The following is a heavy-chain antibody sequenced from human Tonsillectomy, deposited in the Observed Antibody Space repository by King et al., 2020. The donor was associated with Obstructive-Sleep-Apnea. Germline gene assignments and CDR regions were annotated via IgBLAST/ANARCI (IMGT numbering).Heavy chain of an antibody. CDR1: GYSFTSYW. Sequence: EQLVQSGAELKKPGESLKISCKGSGYSFTSYWIGWVRQMPGKGLEWMGIIYPGDSDTTYSPSFQGQVTFSADKSISTAYLQWSSLKASDTAMYYCVTLGGYCSSTSCYDAYYYYGMDVWGRGTTVTVSS. CDR3: VTLGGYCSSTSCYDAYYYYGMDV. CDR2: IYPGDSDT. V-gene: IGHV5-51*01. J-gene: IGHJ6*02. D-gene: IGHD2-2*01.